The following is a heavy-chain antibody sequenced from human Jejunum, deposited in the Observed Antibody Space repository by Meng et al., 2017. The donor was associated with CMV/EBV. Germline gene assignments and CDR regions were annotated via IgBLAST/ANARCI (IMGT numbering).Heavy chain of an antibody. Sequence: VQLGQLGPCGQRLGDPCQASFNDSGDSVTHYPSHRVAQTRVKKFEWRGWISVGNANKRYTQKFQDRVTITSDTSTTTAYMKLGSLRSEDTAVYYCARDHGVVVPGAMRINGFDPWGQGTLVTVSS. V-gene: IGHV1-3*01. CDR2: ISVGNANK. CDR1: GDSVTHYP. CDR3: ARDHGVVVPGAMRINGFDP. D-gene: IGHD2-2*01. J-gene: IGHJ5*02.